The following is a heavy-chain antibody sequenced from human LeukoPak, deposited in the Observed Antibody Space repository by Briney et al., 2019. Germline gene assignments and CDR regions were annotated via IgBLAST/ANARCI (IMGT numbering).Heavy chain of an antibody. CDR1: GFTFSSYW. CDR2: IQQQDGGDR. J-gene: IGHJ4*02. Sequence: PGGSLRLSCAAFGFTFSSYWMSWVRQAPGKGLEWVASIQQQDGGDRHSVDSVKGRFTISRDNAKDSVSLQMNSLRAEDTAVYYCARGGDLYCTSASCLPFDSWGQGTLVTVSS. CDR3: ARGGDLYCTSASCLPFDS. V-gene: IGHV3-7*01. D-gene: IGHD2-2*01.